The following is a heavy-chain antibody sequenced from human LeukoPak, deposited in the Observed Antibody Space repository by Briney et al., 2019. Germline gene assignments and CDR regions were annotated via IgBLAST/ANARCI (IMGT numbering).Heavy chain of an antibody. CDR3: ATGVIMGYYYYGMDV. D-gene: IGHD3-10*01. J-gene: IGHJ6*02. CDR1: GYTFTSYD. Sequence: GASVKVSCKASGYTFTSYDINWVRQATGQGLEWMGWMNPNSGNTGYAQKFQGRVTITRNNSISTAYMELSSLRSEDTAVYYCATGVIMGYYYYGMDVWGQGTTVSVSS. V-gene: IGHV1-8*01. CDR2: MNPNSGNT.